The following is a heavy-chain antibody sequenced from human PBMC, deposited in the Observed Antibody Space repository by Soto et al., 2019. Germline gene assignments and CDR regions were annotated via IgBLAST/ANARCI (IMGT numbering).Heavy chain of an antibody. CDR2: IGYTGTI. CDR1: GGSISSNSYY. V-gene: IGHV4-39*01. J-gene: IGHJ4*02. D-gene: IGHD3-3*01. Sequence: QLQLQESGPGLVKPSETLSLTCTASGGSISSNSYYWGWIRQSPGKGLEWIGSIGYTGTIYYNPSLQSRVTMSVDTSENPISLRLSSMTAADTAVYYCASHVHYQGYEYYFDSWSQGTLVTVSP. CDR3: ASHVHYQGYEYYFDS.